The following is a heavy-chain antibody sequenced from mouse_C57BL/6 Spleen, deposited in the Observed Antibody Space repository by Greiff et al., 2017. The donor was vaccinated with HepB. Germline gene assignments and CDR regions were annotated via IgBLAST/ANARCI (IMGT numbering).Heavy chain of an antibody. CDR2: ISYDGSN. CDR3: ARLRQKAWFAY. D-gene: IGHD2-12*01. V-gene: IGHV3-6*01. CDR1: GYSITSGYY. J-gene: IGHJ3*01. Sequence: DVQLVESGPGLVKPSQSLSLTCSVTGYSITSGYYWNWIRQFPGNKLEWMGYISYDGSNNYNPSLKNRISITRDTSKNQFFLKLNSVTTEDTATYYCARLRQKAWFAYWGQGTLVTVSA.